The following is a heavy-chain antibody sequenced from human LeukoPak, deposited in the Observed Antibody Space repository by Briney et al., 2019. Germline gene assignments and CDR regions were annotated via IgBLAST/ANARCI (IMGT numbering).Heavy chain of an antibody. J-gene: IGHJ5*02. Sequence: SETLSLTCTVSGGSISSYYWSWIRQPPGKGLEWIGSIYYSGSTYYNPSLKSRVTISVDTSKNQFSLKLSSVTAADTAVYYCAQWGYSSSWYWNWFDPWGQGTLVTVSS. CDR1: GGSISSYY. V-gene: IGHV4-59*05. D-gene: IGHD6-13*01. CDR3: AQWGYSSSWYWNWFDP. CDR2: IYYSGST.